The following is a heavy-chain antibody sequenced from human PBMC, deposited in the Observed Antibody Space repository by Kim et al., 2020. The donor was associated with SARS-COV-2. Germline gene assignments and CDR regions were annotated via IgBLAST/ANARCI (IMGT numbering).Heavy chain of an antibody. CDR3: ARGRLGYLP. Sequence: GGSLRLSCAASGFTFSDYGMTWVRQAPGKGLEWVASIKPDGSEKNFVDSVKGRFSISRDNSKNSLYLQMNSLGAEDTAVYFCARGRLGYLPWGQGTVVT. V-gene: IGHV3-7*01. CDR2: IKPDGSEK. J-gene: IGHJ4*02. CDR1: GFTFSDYG. D-gene: IGHD2-15*01.